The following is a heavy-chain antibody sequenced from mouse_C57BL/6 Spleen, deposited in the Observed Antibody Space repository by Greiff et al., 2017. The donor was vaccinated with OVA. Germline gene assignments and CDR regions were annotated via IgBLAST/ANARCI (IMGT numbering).Heavy chain of an antibody. CDR2: ILPGSGST. V-gene: IGHV1-9*01. D-gene: IGHD2-5*01. CDR3: AIKTTYYSNYALCFDY. CDR1: GYTFTGYW. J-gene: IGHJ2*01. Sequence: VKVVESGAELMKPGASVKLSCKATGYTFTGYWIEWVKQRPGHGLEWIGEILPGSGSTNYNEKFKGKATFTADTSSNTAYMQLSSLTTEDSAIYYCAIKTTYYSNYALCFDYWGQGTTLTVSS.